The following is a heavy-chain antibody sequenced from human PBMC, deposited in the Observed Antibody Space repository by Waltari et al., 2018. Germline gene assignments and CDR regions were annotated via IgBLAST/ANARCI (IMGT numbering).Heavy chain of an antibody. V-gene: IGHV1-3*01. CDR1: GYTFTSYA. J-gene: IGHJ3*02. Sequence: QVQLVQSGAEVKKPGASVKVSCKDSGYTFTSYAMTWLRQAPGQRLEWMGWINAGNGNTKYSQKFQGRVTITRDTSASTAYMELSSLRSEDTAVYYCARVEGAAGLDIWGQGTMVTVSS. CDR3: ARVEGAAGLDI. CDR2: INAGNGNT. D-gene: IGHD3-16*01.